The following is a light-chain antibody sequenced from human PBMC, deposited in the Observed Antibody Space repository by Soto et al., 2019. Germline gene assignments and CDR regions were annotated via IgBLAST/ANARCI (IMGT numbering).Light chain of an antibody. CDR1: QSISSH. V-gene: IGKV1-39*01. Sequence: DIQMTQSPSSLSASIGDRVTITCRASQSISSHLYWFQQKPGQAPKLLIYAASSLQSGVPSRFSGRGSGTDLTLTISSLQPEEFATYYFQQSYSNSITFGQGTRLEIK. CDR2: AAS. CDR3: QQSYSNSIT. J-gene: IGKJ5*01.